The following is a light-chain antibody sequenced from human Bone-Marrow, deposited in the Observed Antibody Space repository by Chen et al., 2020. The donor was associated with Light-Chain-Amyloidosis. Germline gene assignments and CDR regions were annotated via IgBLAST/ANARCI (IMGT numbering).Light chain of an antibody. V-gene: IGLV4-60*03. CDR1: SGHSSYI. CDR2: LEGSGSY. J-gene: IGLJ3*02. Sequence: QPVLTQSSSASASLGSLVKLTCTLSSGHSSYIIEWHQQQPGKAPRYLMKLEGSGSYNKGSGVPDRFSGSSSGADRYLTISNLQSEDEADYYCETWDSNSWVFGGGTKLTVL. CDR3: ETWDSNSWV.